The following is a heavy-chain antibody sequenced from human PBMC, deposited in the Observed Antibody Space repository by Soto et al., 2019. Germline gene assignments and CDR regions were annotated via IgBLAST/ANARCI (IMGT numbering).Heavy chain of an antibody. D-gene: IGHD2-2*02. CDR2: IIPIFGTA. CDR1: GGTFSSYA. J-gene: IGHJ6*02. V-gene: IGHV1-69*06. Sequence: QVQLVQSGAEVKKPGSSVKVSCKASGGTFSSYASSWVRQAPGQGLEWMGGIIPIFGTANYAKKFQGRVTITEDKSTSTAYMELSSLRSADTAVYYCARSVGYCSSNSGYTPYYYYYYGMDVWGQGTTVTVSS. CDR3: ARSVGYCSSNSGYTPYYYYYYGMDV.